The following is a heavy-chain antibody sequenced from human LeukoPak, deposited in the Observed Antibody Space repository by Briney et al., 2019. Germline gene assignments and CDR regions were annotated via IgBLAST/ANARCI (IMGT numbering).Heavy chain of an antibody. CDR2: ISYDGSNK. J-gene: IGHJ4*02. CDR3: IRDAMTAF. CDR1: GFTFSSYA. V-gene: IGHV3-30-3*01. Sequence: GGSLRLSCAASGFTFSSYAVHWVRQAPGKGLEWVAVISYDGSNKYYADSVKGRFTISRDSAKNSVFLQMNSLRNEDTAVYYCIRDAMTAFWGQGTLVTVSS.